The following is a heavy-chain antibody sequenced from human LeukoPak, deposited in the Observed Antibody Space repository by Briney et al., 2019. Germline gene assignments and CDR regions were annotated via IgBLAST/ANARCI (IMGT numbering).Heavy chain of an antibody. V-gene: IGHV1-69*04. CDR1: GGTFSSYA. CDR2: IIPILGIA. Sequence: SVKVSCKASGGTFSSYAISWVRQAPGQGLEWMGRIIPILGIAIYAQKFQGRVTITADKSTSTAYMELSSLRSEDTAVYYCASLDYGDYVGFDYWGQGTLVTVSS. CDR3: ASLDYGDYVGFDY. D-gene: IGHD4-17*01. J-gene: IGHJ4*02.